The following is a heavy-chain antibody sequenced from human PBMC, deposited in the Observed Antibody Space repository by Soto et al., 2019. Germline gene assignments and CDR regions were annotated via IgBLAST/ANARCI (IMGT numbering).Heavy chain of an antibody. D-gene: IGHD6-19*01. J-gene: IGHJ4*02. Sequence: PGGSLILSCTASGFTFGDYAMSWVRQAPGKGLEWVGFIRSKAYGGTTEYAASVKGRFTISRDNSKKTMYLQMSSLRAEDTAVYYCARPFSSGWYGDFDYWGQGTLVTVSS. CDR1: GFTFGDYA. CDR2: IRSKAYGGTT. V-gene: IGHV3-49*04. CDR3: ARPFSSGWYGDFDY.